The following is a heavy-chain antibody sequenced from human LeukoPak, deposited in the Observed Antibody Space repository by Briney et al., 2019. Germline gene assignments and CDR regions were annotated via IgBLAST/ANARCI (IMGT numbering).Heavy chain of an antibody. CDR1: GFTFSSYA. CDR2: IYYSGST. V-gene: IGHV4-39*01. D-gene: IGHD6-13*01. CDR3: ASPPSSWPHKLDY. J-gene: IGHJ4*02. Sequence: PGGSLRLSCAASGFTFSSYAMSWVRQPPGKGLEWIGSIYYSGSTYYNPSLKSRVTISVDTSKNQFSLKLSSVTAADTAVYYCASPPSSWPHKLDYWGQGTLVTVSS.